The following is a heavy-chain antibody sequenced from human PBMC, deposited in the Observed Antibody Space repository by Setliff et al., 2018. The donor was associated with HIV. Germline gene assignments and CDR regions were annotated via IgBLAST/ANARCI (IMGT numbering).Heavy chain of an antibody. CDR3: ASGIRGLIRTDYYYEMEV. CDR2: IIPSGGST. Sequence: SVKVSCKASGGTFSNYAISWVRQAPGQGLEWMGGIIPSGGSTAYAQKFQGRVTITADESARTAFMEMRSLRSDDTAIYYCASGIRGLIRTDYYYEMEVWGKGTTVTVSS. CDR1: GGTFSNYA. V-gene: IGHV1-69*13. J-gene: IGHJ6*04. D-gene: IGHD3-10*01.